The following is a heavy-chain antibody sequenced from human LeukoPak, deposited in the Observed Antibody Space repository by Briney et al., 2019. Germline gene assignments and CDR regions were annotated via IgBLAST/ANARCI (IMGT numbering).Heavy chain of an antibody. D-gene: IGHD3-10*01. CDR1: GGSISSSSYY. V-gene: IGHV4-39*01. CDR3: ARTNYYGSGGKIDY. J-gene: IGHJ4*02. Sequence: SETLSLTCTVPGGSISSSSYYWGWIRQPPGKGLEWIGSIYYSGSTYYNPSLKSRVTISVDTSKNQFSLKLSSVTAADTAVYYCARTNYYGSGGKIDYWGQGTLVTVSS. CDR2: IYYSGST.